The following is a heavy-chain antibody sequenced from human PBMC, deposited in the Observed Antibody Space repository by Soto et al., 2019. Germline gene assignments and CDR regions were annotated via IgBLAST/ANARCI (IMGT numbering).Heavy chain of an antibody. CDR1: GYIFTSYY. CDR2: NNPFDGSR. Sequence: VASVKVSCKASGYIFTSYYIHWVRQAPGQGLEWMGWNNPFDGSRMFAQSFQGRVTMTRDTSTSTVYMEVSSLRSEDTAVYYCSRVDPGETSPFDHWGQGTLVTVSS. CDR3: SRVDPGETSPFDH. D-gene: IGHD3-10*01. J-gene: IGHJ4*02. V-gene: IGHV1-46*03.